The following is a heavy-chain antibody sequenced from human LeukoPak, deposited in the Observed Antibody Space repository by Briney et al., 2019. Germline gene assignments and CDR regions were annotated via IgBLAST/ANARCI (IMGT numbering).Heavy chain of an antibody. V-gene: IGHV3-53*01. Sequence: GGSLRLSCAVSGFKFSTYTMTWVRQAPGKGLEWVSIIYSGGSTYYADSVKGRFTISRDHSKNTLYLQMNSLRAEDTAVYYCARGRPNGMDVWGQGTTVTVSS. CDR3: ARGRPNGMDV. CDR1: GFKFSTYT. J-gene: IGHJ6*02. CDR2: IYSGGST.